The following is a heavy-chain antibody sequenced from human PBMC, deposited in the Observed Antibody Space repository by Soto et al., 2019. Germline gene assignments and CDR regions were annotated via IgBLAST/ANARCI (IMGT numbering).Heavy chain of an antibody. CDR3: AKTTVNAHSYYDLDL. J-gene: IGHJ6*02. CDR1: GFIFSSYA. Sequence: GGSLRLSCATSGFIFSSYAMSWVRQAPGKGLEWVSSISGSETSTYYADSVKGRFTISRDNSKKTLYLQMNSLRAEDTAVCYCAKTTVNAHSYYDLDLWGQGTTVTVSS. D-gene: IGHD4-17*01. V-gene: IGHV3-23*01. CDR2: ISGSETST.